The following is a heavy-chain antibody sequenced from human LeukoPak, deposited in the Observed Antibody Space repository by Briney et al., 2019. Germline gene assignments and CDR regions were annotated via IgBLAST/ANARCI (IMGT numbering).Heavy chain of an antibody. CDR2: ISSSSSYI. Sequence: SGGSLILSCAASGFTFSSYSMNWVRQAPGKGLEWVSSISSSSSYIYYADSVKGRFTISRDNAKNSLYLQMNSLRAEDTAVYYCARHSSSWSFDYWGQGTLVTVSS. CDR3: ARHSSSWSFDY. J-gene: IGHJ4*02. V-gene: IGHV3-21*01. D-gene: IGHD6-13*01. CDR1: GFTFSSYS.